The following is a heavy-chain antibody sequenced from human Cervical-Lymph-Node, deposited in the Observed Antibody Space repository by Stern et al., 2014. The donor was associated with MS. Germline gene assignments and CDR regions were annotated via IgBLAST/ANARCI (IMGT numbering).Heavy chain of an antibody. CDR2: IYAGSGNT. CDR1: GYTFTNYV. Sequence: VQLLESGAEVKKPGASVKVSCKASGYTFTNYVIHWVRQAPGQGLEWLGWIYAGSGNTEYSQKFQGRLTITRDTSASTAYMDLSSLRSEDTAVYYCSREDYWGQGTLVTVSS. CDR3: SREDY. V-gene: IGHV1-3*01. J-gene: IGHJ4*02.